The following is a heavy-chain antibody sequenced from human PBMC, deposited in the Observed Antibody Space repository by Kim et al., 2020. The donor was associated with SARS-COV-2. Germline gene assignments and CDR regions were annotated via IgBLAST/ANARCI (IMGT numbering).Heavy chain of an antibody. Sequence: SETLSLTCAVYGGSFSGYYWSWIRQPPGKGLEWIGEINHSGSTNYNPSLKSRVTISVDTSKNQFSLKLSSVTAADTAVYYCARDFTIFGVVMHPFDYWGQGTLVTVSS. D-gene: IGHD3-3*01. CDR3: ARDFTIFGVVMHPFDY. J-gene: IGHJ4*02. V-gene: IGHV4-34*01. CDR2: INHSGST. CDR1: GGSFSGYY.